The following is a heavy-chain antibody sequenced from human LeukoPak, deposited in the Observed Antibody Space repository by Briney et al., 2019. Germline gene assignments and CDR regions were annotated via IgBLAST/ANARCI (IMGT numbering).Heavy chain of an antibody. J-gene: IGHJ6*02. CDR3: ARDKDSSSPKNGMDV. V-gene: IGHV4-30-2*01. CDR1: GGSISSGGYY. Sequence: PSETLSLTCTVSGGSISSGGYYWSWIRQPPGKGLEWIGYIYHSGSTYYNPSLKSRVTISVDRSKNQFSLKLSSVTAADTAVYYCARDKDSSSPKNGMDVWGQGTTVTVSS. D-gene: IGHD6-13*01. CDR2: IYHSGST.